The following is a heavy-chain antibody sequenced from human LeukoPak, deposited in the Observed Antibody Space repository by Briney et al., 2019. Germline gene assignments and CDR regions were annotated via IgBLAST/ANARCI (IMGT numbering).Heavy chain of an antibody. CDR3: ARDRDYYDSHAFDI. CDR2: IYTSGST. V-gene: IGHV4-4*07. D-gene: IGHD3-22*01. J-gene: IGHJ3*02. CDR1: GGSISSYY. Sequence: SETLSLTCTVSGGSISSYYWSWIRQPAGKGLEWIGRIYTSGSTNYNPSLKSRVTMSVDTSKNQFSLKLSSVTAADTAVYYCARDRDYYDSHAFDIWGKGTMVTVSS.